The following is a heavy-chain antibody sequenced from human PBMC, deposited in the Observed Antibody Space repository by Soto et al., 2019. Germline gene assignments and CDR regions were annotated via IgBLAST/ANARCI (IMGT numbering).Heavy chain of an antibody. V-gene: IGHV4-39*01. CDR3: ARHPSDFWFDP. CDR2: IYYSGST. Sequence: SDTLSLTCSVSGGSISSSSYFLGWIRQPPGKGLEWIGSIYYSGSTYYNPSLKSRVTVSVDTSKNQFSLKLSSVTAADTAVYYCARHPSDFWFDPWGQGTLVTVSS. D-gene: IGHD2-21*02. J-gene: IGHJ5*02. CDR1: GGSISSSSYF.